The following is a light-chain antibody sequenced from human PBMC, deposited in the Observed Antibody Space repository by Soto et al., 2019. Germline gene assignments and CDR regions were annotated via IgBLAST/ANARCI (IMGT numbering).Light chain of an antibody. Sequence: DIQMTQSPSSLSASVGDRVTITCRASQSISSYLNWYQQKPGKAPKVLISGASSLQSGVPPRFSGSGSGTDFTLTISSLQSEDFASYYCQQSHSTPLTFGGGTKVEIK. CDR3: QQSHSTPLT. V-gene: IGKV1-39*01. J-gene: IGKJ4*01. CDR1: QSISSY. CDR2: GAS.